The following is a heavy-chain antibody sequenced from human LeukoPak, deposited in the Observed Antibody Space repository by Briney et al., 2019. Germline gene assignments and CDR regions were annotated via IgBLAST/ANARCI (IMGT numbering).Heavy chain of an antibody. J-gene: IGHJ4*02. CDR1: GFTFNIYA. CDR2: INDGSTTT. CDR3: AKKDDNSGYYWSPFDY. Sequence: GGSLRPSCAASGFTFNIYAMSWVRQAPGKGLEWVSSINDGSTTTYYADSVRGRFTISRDNSRNMLYLQMSSLRTEDTALYYCAKKDDNSGYYWSPFDYWGQGTVVTVSS. D-gene: IGHD3-22*01. V-gene: IGHV3-23*01.